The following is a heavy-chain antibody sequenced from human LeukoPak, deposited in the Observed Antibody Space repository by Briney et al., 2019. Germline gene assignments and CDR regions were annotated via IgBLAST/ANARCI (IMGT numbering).Heavy chain of an antibody. Sequence: ASVKVSCKASGGTFSSYTVSWVRQAPGQGLEWMGRIIPILGIANYAQKFQGRVTITADKSTSTAYMELSSLRSEDTAVYYCARSFGIAYTGVWGQGTLVTVSS. CDR1: GGTFSSYT. CDR2: IIPILGIA. D-gene: IGHD2-2*02. CDR3: ARSFGIAYTGV. J-gene: IGHJ4*02. V-gene: IGHV1-69*02.